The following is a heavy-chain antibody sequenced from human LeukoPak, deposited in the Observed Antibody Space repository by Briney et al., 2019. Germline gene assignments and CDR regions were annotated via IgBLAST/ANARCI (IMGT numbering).Heavy chain of an antibody. CDR1: GFTFSSYG. CDR2: ISYDGSNK. D-gene: IGHD6-13*01. J-gene: IGHJ4*02. Sequence: GGSLRLSCAASGFTFSSYGMRWVRQAPGKGLEWVAVISYDGSNKYYADSVKGRFTISRDNSKNTLYVQMNSLRAEDTAVYYCARAESSSWFIRSENFDYWGQGTLVTVSS. V-gene: IGHV3-30*03. CDR3: ARAESSSWFIRSENFDY.